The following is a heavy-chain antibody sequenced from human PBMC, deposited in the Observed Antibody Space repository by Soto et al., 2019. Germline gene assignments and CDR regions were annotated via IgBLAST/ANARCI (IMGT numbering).Heavy chain of an antibody. CDR1: GGSISSYY. CDR2: IYYSGST. J-gene: IGHJ6*02. Sequence: SETLSLTCTVSGGSISSYYWSWIRQPPGKGLEWIGYIYYSGSTNYNPSLKSRVTISVDTSKNQFSLKLSSVTAADTAVYYCARLGGSSSSEGVHYYGMDVWGQGTTVTVSS. CDR3: ARLGGSSSSEGVHYYGMDV. D-gene: IGHD6-6*01. V-gene: IGHV4-59*01.